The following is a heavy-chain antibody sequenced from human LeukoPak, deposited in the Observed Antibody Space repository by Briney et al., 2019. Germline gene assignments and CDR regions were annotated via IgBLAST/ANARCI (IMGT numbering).Heavy chain of an antibody. D-gene: IGHD4-11*01. V-gene: IGHV4-34*01. CDR3: ARKTAVTTYWFDP. Sequence: SETLSLTCAVYGESFSGYYWSWIRQPPGKGLEWIGEISHSGSTNYNPSLKSRVTISVDTSKNQFSLKLSSVTAADTAVYYCARKTAVTTYWFDPWGQGTLVTVSS. J-gene: IGHJ5*02. CDR1: GESFSGYY. CDR2: ISHSGST.